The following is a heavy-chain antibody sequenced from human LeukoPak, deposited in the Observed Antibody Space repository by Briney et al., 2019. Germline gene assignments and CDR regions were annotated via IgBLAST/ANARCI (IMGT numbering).Heavy chain of an antibody. CDR2: INHSGST. D-gene: IGHD3-9*01. J-gene: IGHJ6*02. CDR3: ARGIMYYDILTGRGEYYYGMDV. CDR1: GGSFSGYY. Sequence: PSETLSLTCAVYGGSFSGYYWSWIRQPPGKGLEWIGEINHSGSTNYNPSLKSRVTISVDTSKNQFSLKLSSVTAADTAVYYCARGIMYYDILTGRGEYYYGMDVWGQGTTVTVSS. V-gene: IGHV4-34*01.